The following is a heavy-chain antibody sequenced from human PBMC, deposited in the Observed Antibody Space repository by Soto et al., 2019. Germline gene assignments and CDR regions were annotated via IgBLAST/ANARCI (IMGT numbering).Heavy chain of an antibody. J-gene: IGHJ5*02. Sequence: QPGGSLRLSCAASGFTFSSYGMHWVRQAPGKGLEWVAVIWYDGSNKYYADSVKGRFTISRDNSKNTLYLQMNSLRAEDTAVYYCARGASAGYSSGRESYNWFDPWGQGTLVTVSS. D-gene: IGHD6-19*01. V-gene: IGHV3-33*01. CDR3: ARGASAGYSSGRESYNWFDP. CDR2: IWYDGSNK. CDR1: GFTFSSYG.